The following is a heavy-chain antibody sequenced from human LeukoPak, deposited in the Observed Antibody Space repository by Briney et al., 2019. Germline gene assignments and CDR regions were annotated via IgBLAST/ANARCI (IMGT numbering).Heavy chain of an antibody. CDR2: ISPDGNSA. J-gene: IGHJ5*02. CDR3: IRDFRSADL. V-gene: IGHV3-74*03. Sequence: GGSLRLSCAASGFTFNRYWMHWVRQAPGKGLVWVSRISPDGNSATYADSVKGRFTISRDNAKNTVYLEMNSLSVEDTATYYCIRDFRSADLWGQGTLVTVTS. CDR1: GFTFNRYW.